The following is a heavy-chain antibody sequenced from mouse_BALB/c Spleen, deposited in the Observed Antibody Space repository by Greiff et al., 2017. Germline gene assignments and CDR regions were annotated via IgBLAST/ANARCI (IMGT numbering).Heavy chain of an antibody. CDR2: ISSGSSTI. V-gene: IGHV5-17*02. Sequence: EVMLVESGGGLVKPGGSLKLSCAASGFTFSSFGMHWVRQAPEKGLEWVAYISSGSSTIYYADTVKGRFTISRDNPKNTLFLQMTSLRSEDTAMYYCATGYYFDYWGQGTTLTVSS. CDR3: ATGYYFDY. J-gene: IGHJ2*01. CDR1: GFTFSSFG.